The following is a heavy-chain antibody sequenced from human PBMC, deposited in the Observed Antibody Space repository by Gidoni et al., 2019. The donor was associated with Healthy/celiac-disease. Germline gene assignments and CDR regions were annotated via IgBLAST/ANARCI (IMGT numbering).Heavy chain of an antibody. J-gene: IGHJ6*02. CDR3: ARGEPYSSSWRNYYYGMDV. CDR1: GYTCTSYG. CDR2: ISAYNGTT. V-gene: IGHV1-18*01. Sequence: QVQLVQSGAEVKKHGASVKVSCKDSGYTCTSYGISWVRQAPGQGLEWMGWISAYNGTTTYAQPLQGRVTLTTDTSTSTAYMELRSLRSDDPAVYYCARGEPYSSSWRNYYYGMDVWGQGTTVTVSS. D-gene: IGHD6-13*01.